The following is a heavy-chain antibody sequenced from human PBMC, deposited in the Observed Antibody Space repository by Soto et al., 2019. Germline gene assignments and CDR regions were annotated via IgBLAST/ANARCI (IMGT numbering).Heavy chain of an antibody. CDR3: ARGNDALDI. J-gene: IGHJ3*02. Sequence: GGSLRLSCAASGFTFSNYAMSWVRRAPGKGLEWVSVIYSGGSTYYADSVKGRFTISRDNSKNTLYLQMNSLRAEDTAVYYCARGNDALDIWGQGTMVTVSS. CDR2: IYSGGST. V-gene: IGHV3-53*01. CDR1: GFTFSNYA.